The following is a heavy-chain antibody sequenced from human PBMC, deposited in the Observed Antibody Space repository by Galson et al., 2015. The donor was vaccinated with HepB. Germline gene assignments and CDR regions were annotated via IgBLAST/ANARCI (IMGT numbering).Heavy chain of an antibody. CDR3: AKGSYDILTGYYAPAY. CDR1: GFTFSSYA. V-gene: IGHV3-23*01. J-gene: IGHJ4*02. CDR2: ISGTGGTT. D-gene: IGHD3-9*01. Sequence: SLRLSCAASGFTFSSYAMSWVRQAPLKGLEWVSAISGTGGTTYYADSVKGRFTTSRDNSKNTLYLQMNSLRAEDTAIYYCAKGSYDILTGYYAPAYWGQGTLVTVSS.